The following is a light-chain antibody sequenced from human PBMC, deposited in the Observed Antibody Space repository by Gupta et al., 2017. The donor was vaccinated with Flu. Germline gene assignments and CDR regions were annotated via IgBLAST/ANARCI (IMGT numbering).Light chain of an antibody. CDR1: SSNIRSNF. J-gene: IGLJ3*02. CDR3: GTWDSSLNVGV. CDR2: DNN. Sequence: QSVLTQPPSVSAAPGQQVPIPYSGTSSNIRSNFVSWYQQLPGTAPKLLIYDNNKRPSGIPDRFSGSKSGTSATLGITGLQTGDEADYYCGTWDSSLNVGVFGGGTKVTVL. V-gene: IGLV1-51*01.